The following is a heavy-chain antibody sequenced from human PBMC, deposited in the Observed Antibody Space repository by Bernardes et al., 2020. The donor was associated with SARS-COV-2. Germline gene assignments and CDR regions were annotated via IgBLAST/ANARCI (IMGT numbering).Heavy chain of an antibody. J-gene: IGHJ6*02. CDR2: ISGSGGST. V-gene: IGHV3-23*01. CDR3: AKCIQGSYAMDV. CDR1: GFIFSRNA. D-gene: IGHD5-18*01. Sequence: GGSLRLSCAASGFIFSRNAMTWVRQAPGRGLEWVSGISGSGGSTYYADSVKGRFTISRDNSNNTLYLEMNSLKAEDTAIYFCAKCIQGSYAMDVWGLGTTVTVSS.